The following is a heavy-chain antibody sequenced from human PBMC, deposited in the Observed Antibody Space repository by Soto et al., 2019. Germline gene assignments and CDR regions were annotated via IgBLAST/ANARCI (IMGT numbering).Heavy chain of an antibody. V-gene: IGHV1-2*04. Sequence: ASVKVSCKASGYTFTGYYMHWVRQAPGQGLEWMGWINPNSGGTNYAQKFQGWVTMTRDTSISTAYMELSRPRSDDTAVYYCARDLDIAVTEQGAFDIWGQGTMVTVSS. CDR3: ARDLDIAVTEQGAFDI. D-gene: IGHD6-19*01. J-gene: IGHJ3*02. CDR1: GYTFTGYY. CDR2: INPNSGGT.